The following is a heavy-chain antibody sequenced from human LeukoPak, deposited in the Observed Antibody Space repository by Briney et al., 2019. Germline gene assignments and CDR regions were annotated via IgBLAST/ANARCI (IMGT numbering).Heavy chain of an antibody. CDR1: GFTFSSYA. J-gene: IGHJ6*03. V-gene: IGHV3-30*04. CDR3: ARDPYSGNYGNDYYYYMDV. CDR2: ISYDGSDK. D-gene: IGHD1-26*01. Sequence: PGRSLRLSCAASGFTFSSYAMYWVRQAPGKGLEWVAVISYDGSDKFYADSVKGRFTISRDSSKNTLYLQMDSLGPDDTAVYYCARDPYSGNYGNDYYYYMDVWGKGTTVTISS.